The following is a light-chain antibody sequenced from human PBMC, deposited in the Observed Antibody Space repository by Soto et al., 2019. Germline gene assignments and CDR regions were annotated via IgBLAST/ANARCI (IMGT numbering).Light chain of an antibody. CDR3: CSYAANNVL. J-gene: IGLJ2*01. CDR2: DVT. CDR1: SSDVGAYNY. V-gene: IGLV2-11*01. Sequence: QSVLTQPRSVSGSPGQSVTISCTGTSSDVGAYNYVSWYQQHPGKAPQLVIYDVTQRPSGVPDRFSGSKSGNTASLTISGLQAEDEADYYCCSYAANNVLFGGGTKLTVL.